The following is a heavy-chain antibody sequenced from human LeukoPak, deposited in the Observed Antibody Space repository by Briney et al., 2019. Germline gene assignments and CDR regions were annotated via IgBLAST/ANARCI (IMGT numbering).Heavy chain of an antibody. J-gene: IGHJ4*02. V-gene: IGHV3-23*01. Sequence: SGGSLRLSCAASGFTFSSYAMSWVRQAPGKGLEWVSVIGDSGGSTYYADSVKGRFTISRDNSKNTLYLQMNSLRPEDTAVYYCAREGYSYGFSGYCDYWGQGTLVTVSS. CDR1: GFTFSSYA. D-gene: IGHD5-18*01. CDR2: IGDSGGST. CDR3: AREGYSYGFSGYCDY.